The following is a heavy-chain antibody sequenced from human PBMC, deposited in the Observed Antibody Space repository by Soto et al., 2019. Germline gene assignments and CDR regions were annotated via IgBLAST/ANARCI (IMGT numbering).Heavy chain of an antibody. CDR3: ASFSRMTDGYY. CDR2: ISSSGTII. CDR1: GFIFTSYA. J-gene: IGHJ4*02. Sequence: EVHLVESGGGLVQPGESLRLSCAASGFIFTSYAINWVRQAPGKGLEWVSYISSSGTIIYYADSVKGRFTISRDNAKNSLYQQMNSLRAEDTAVYYCASFSRMTDGYYWGQGTLVTVSS. D-gene: IGHD4-17*01. V-gene: IGHV3-48*01.